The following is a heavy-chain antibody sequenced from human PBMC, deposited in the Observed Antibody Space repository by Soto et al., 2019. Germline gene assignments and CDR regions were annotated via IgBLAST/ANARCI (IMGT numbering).Heavy chain of an antibody. CDR2: INPNSGGT. D-gene: IGHD6-13*01. V-gene: IGHV1-2*04. Sequence: ASVKVSCKASGYTFTGYYMHWVRQAPGQGLEWMGWINPNSGGTNYAQKFQGWVTMTRDTSISTAYMELSRLRSDDTAVYYCARGPSIAAAGTANYYYGMDVWGQGTTVTVSS. J-gene: IGHJ6*02. CDR3: ARGPSIAAAGTANYYYGMDV. CDR1: GYTFTGYY.